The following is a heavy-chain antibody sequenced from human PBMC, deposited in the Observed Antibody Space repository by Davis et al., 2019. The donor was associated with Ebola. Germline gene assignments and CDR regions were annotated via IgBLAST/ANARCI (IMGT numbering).Heavy chain of an antibody. CDR2: IKQDGSEK. Sequence: GGSLRLSCAASGFAFSSYGMHWVRQAPGKGLEWVANIKQDGSEKYYVDSVKGRFTISRDNAKNSLYLQMNSLRAEDTAVYYCARGPRIAAAGTNYYFDYWGQGTLVTVSS. V-gene: IGHV3-7*01. CDR3: ARGPRIAAAGTNYYFDY. CDR1: GFAFSSYG. J-gene: IGHJ4*02. D-gene: IGHD6-13*01.